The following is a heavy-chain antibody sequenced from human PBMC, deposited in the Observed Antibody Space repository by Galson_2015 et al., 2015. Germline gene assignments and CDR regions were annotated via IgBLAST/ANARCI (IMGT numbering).Heavy chain of an antibody. Sequence: LSLTCAVYGGSFSGYYWSWIRQPPGKGLEWIGEINHSGSTNYNPSLKSRVTISVDTSKNQFSLKLSSVTAADTAVYYCARVLVRGVIWLHGMDVWGQGTTVTVSS. J-gene: IGHJ6*02. CDR2: INHSGST. CDR1: GGSFSGYY. V-gene: IGHV4-34*01. CDR3: ARVLVRGVIWLHGMDV. D-gene: IGHD3-10*01.